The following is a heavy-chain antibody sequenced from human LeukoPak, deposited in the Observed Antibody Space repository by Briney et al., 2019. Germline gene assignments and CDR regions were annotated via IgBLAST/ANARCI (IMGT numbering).Heavy chain of an antibody. J-gene: IGHJ4*02. V-gene: IGHV3-48*04. D-gene: IGHD3-10*01. Sequence: GGSLRLSCAAFGFTFSSYSMNWVRQAPGKGLEWVSYISSSGNTIYYADSVKGRFTISRDNAKNSLYLQMNSLRAEDTAIYYCARDFYYGSGRFDYWGQGTLVSVSS. CDR1: GFTFSSYS. CDR2: ISSSGNTI. CDR3: ARDFYYGSGRFDY.